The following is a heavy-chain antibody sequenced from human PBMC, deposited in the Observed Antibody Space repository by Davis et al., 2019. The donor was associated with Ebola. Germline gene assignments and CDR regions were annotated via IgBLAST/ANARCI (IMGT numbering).Heavy chain of an antibody. D-gene: IGHD3-16*01. CDR2: IWSDGSNK. V-gene: IGHV3-33*01. J-gene: IGHJ4*02. CDR1: GFTFSDYG. CDR3: VRDYNDGIGRFDY. Sequence: GESLKISCTASGFTFSDYGIHWVRQAPGKGLEWVAVIWSDGSNKYYADSVKGRFTISRDNSNNTLYLQMNSLRLEDTAVYYCVRDYNDGIGRFDYWGQGTLVTVSS.